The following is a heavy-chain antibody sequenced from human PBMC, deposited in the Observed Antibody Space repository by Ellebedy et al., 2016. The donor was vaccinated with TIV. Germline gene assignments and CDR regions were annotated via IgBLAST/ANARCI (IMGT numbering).Heavy chain of an antibody. V-gene: IGHV3-69-1*01. CDR3: AKTAVVYSGFDLNFDY. J-gene: IGHJ4*02. CDR2: ILAGGAT. Sequence: GESLKISCAASGFTFSDYYMSWIRQAPGKGPEWVSAILAGGATYYADSVKGRFTISRDNAKNTLFLQMNSLRAEDTAIYYCAKTAVVYSGFDLNFDYWGQGTLVTVSS. D-gene: IGHD5-12*01. CDR1: GFTFSDYY.